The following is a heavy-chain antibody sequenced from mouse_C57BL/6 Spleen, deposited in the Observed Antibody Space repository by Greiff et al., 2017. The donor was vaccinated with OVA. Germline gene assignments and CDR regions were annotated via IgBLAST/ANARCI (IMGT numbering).Heavy chain of an antibody. CDR2: IRSKSNNYAT. J-gene: IGHJ3*01. V-gene: IGHV10-1*01. D-gene: IGHD2-4*01. Sequence: EVQRVESGGGLVQPKGSLKLSCAASGFSFNTYAMNWVRQAPGKGLEWVARIRSKSNNYATYYADSVKDRFTISRDDSESMLYLQMNNLKTEDTAMYYCVRQEDDYDGAWFAYWGQGTLVTVSA. CDR1: GFSFNTYA. CDR3: VRQEDDYDGAWFAY.